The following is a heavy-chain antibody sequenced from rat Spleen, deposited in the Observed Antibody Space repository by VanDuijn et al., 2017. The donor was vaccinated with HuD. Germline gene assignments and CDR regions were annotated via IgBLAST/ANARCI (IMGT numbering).Heavy chain of an antibody. CDR1: GFTFSSYG. CDR2: ISISSGT. D-gene: IGHD1-11*01. J-gene: IGHJ2*01. V-gene: IGHV5-62*01. CDR3: ARDPSNYGGYRFDY. Sequence: AAQLVESGGGLVQPGKSLKLSCSASGFTFSSYGMHWIRQAPGKGLDWVAYISISSGTVYADAVKERFTISRDNAKNTLYLQLNSTKSEDTAIYSCARDPSNYGGYRFDYWGHGVMVTVAS.